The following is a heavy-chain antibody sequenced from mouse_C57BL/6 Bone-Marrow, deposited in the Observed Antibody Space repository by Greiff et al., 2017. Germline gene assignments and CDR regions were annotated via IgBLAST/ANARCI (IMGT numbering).Heavy chain of an antibody. V-gene: IGHV1-15*01. CDR3: TRGAYYFDY. CDR1: GYTFTDYE. Sequence: QVQLQQSGAELVRPGASVTLSCKASGYTFTDYEMHWVKQTPVHGLEWIGAIDPETGGTAYNQKFKGKAILTADKSSSTAYMELRSLTSEDYAVYYCTRGAYYFDYWGQGTTLTVSS. J-gene: IGHJ2*01. CDR2: IDPETGGT.